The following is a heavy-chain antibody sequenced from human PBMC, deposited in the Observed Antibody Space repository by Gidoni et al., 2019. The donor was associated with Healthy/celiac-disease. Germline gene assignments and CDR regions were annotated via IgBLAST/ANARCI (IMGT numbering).Heavy chain of an antibody. CDR3: ARLSVLWFGELGSGWFDP. CDR2: IYYSGST. V-gene: IGHV4-39*01. D-gene: IGHD3-10*01. CDR1: GGSISSSSYY. Sequence: QLQLQESGPGLVKPSETLSLTCTVSGGSISSSSYYWGWIRQPPGKGLEWIGSIYYSGSTYYNPSLKSRVTISVDTSKNQFSLKLSSVTAADTAVYYCARLSVLWFGELGSGWFDPWGQGTLVTVSS. J-gene: IGHJ5*02.